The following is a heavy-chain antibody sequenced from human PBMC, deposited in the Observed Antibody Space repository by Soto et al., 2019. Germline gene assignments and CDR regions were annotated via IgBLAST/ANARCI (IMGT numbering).Heavy chain of an antibody. CDR1: GFTFSTYA. D-gene: IGHD6-13*01. CDR2: INSAATA. CDR3: ARDWYEDY. V-gene: IGHV3-23*01. Sequence: EVQLLESGGDLAQPEGSLRLSCAASGFTFSTYAMTWVRQAPGKGLDWLAAINSAATAYYADSVKGRFTISRDNAKNILYLQINDLRAEDTAVYYCARDWYEDYWGPGTLVTVSS. J-gene: IGHJ4*02.